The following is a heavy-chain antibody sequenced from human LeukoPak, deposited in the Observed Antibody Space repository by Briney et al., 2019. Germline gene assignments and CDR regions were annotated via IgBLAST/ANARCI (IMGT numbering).Heavy chain of an antibody. D-gene: IGHD5-24*01. CDR3: GKGGWLQSPTDY. CDR2: ISYDGSNK. V-gene: IGHV3-30*18. J-gene: IGHJ4*02. CDR1: GFTFSSYG. Sequence: PGGSLRLSCAASGFTFSSYGMHLVRQAPGKGLEWAAVISYDGSNKYYADSVKGRFTISRDNSKNTLYLQMNSLRAEDTAVYFCGKGGWLQSPTDYWGQGTLVTVSS.